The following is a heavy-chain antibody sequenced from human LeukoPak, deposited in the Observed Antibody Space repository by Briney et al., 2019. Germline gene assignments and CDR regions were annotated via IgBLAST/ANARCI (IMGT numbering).Heavy chain of an antibody. Sequence: GGSLRLSCAASGFTVSDNYMTWVRQAPGKGLEWVPSIYSAGATHYAESVKGRFTISRDNSKNTLYLQMNSLRAEDMAVYYCARIEWERLGRAFDIWGQGTMVTVSS. D-gene: IGHD1-26*01. CDR1: GFTVSDNY. J-gene: IGHJ3*02. CDR2: IYSAGAT. V-gene: IGHV3-53*01. CDR3: ARIEWERLGRAFDI.